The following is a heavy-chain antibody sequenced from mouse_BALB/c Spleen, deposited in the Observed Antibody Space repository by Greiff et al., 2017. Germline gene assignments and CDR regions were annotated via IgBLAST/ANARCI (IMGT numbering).Heavy chain of an antibody. D-gene: IGHD2-14*01. J-gene: IGHJ4*01. CDR1: GYAFTNYL. Sequence: VQLQQSGAELVRPGTSVKVSCKASGYAFTNYLIEWVKQRPGQGLEWIGVINPGSGGTNYNEKFKGKATLTADKSSSTAYMQLSSLTSDDSAVYFCASGYRYDGNYAMDYWGQGNSVTVSS. CDR3: ASGYRYDGNYAMDY. CDR2: INPGSGGT. V-gene: IGHV1-54*01.